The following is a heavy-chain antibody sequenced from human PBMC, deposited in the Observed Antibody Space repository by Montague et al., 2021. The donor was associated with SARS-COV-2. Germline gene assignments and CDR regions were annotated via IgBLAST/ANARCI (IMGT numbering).Heavy chain of an antibody. CDR3: ATLARGLFDHGMDV. Sequence: SLRLSCAASGFSFSSYWMSWVRQAPGKGLEWVANIKQDGSEKYYVDSVKGRFTISRDNAKNSLCLHMNSLRVGDTAVYYCATLARGLFDHGMDVWGQGTTVTVSS. J-gene: IGHJ6*02. CDR2: IKQDGSEK. CDR1: GFSFSSYW. V-gene: IGHV3-7*01. D-gene: IGHD3-10*01.